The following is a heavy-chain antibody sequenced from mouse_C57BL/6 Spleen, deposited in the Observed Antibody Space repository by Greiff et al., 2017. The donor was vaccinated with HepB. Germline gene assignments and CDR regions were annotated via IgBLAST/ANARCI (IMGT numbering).Heavy chain of an antibody. V-gene: IGHV1-69*01. D-gene: IGHD2-3*01. Sequence: QVQLQQPGAELVMPGASVKLSCKASGYTFTSYWMHWVKQRPGQGLEWIGGIDPSDSYTNYNQKFKGKSTLTVDKSSSTAYMQLSSLTSEDSAVYYCARDDVRYFDYWGQGTTLTVSS. J-gene: IGHJ2*01. CDR2: IDPSDSYT. CDR3: ARDDVRYFDY. CDR1: GYTFTSYW.